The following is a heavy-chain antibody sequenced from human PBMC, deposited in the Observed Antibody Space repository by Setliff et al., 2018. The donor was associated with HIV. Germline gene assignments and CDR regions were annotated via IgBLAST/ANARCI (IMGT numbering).Heavy chain of an antibody. CDR1: SNTFINDV. V-gene: IGHV1-18*04. Sequence: GASVKVSCKASSNTFINDVFNWVRQAPGQGLEWMGWISVYNGKGNYAQKFQDRISMTTDTSTSTVYRELRSVVSDDTAVYYCARRATTGDYHHCFDFWGQGTLVTVSS. CDR3: ARRATTGDYHHCFDF. CDR2: ISVYNGKG. D-gene: IGHD4-17*01. J-gene: IGHJ4*02.